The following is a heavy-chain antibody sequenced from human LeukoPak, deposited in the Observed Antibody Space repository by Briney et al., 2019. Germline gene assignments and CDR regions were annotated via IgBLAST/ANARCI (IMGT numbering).Heavy chain of an antibody. J-gene: IGHJ6*03. D-gene: IGHD1-14*01. CDR2: IYYSGST. Sequence: PSETLSLTCTVSGGSISSSSYYWGWIRQPPGKGLEWIGNIYYSGSTYYNPSLKSRVTISVDTSKNQFSLKLRSVTAADTAVYYCARDRDDTRSWPRRVYYYYMDVWGKGTTVTISS. CDR3: ARDRDDTRSWPRRVYYYYMDV. V-gene: IGHV4-39*07. CDR1: GGSISSSSYY.